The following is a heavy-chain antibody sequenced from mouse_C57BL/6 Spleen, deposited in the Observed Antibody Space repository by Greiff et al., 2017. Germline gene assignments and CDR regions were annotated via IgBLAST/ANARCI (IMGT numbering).Heavy chain of an antibody. J-gene: IGHJ1*03. Sequence: VMLVESGPGLVAPSQSLSITCTVSGFSLTSYGVSWVRQPPGKGLEWLGVIWGDGSTNYHSALISRLSISKDNSKIQVFVKLNNLQTDATATYYCAKHRGGLWYFDVWGTGTTVTVSS. CDR2: IWGDGST. CDR1: GFSLTSYG. V-gene: IGHV2-3*01. CDR3: AKHRGGLWYFDV.